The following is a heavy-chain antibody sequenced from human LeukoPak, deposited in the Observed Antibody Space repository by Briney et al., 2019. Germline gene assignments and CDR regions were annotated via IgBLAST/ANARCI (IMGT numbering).Heavy chain of an antibody. CDR3: AKDVFTFNYFDY. CDR1: GFTFDDFG. J-gene: IGHJ4*02. V-gene: IGHV3-30*02. CDR2: IRYDGSNK. D-gene: IGHD3-22*01. Sequence: PGGSLRLSCAASGFTFDDFGMHWVRQTPEKGLEWVAFIRYDGSNKYYADSVKGRFIISRDNSKNTLYLQMNSLRAEDTAVYYCAKDVFTFNYFDYWGQGTLVTVSS.